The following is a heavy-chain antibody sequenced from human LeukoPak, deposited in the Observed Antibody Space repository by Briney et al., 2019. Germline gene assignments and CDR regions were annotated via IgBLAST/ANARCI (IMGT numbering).Heavy chain of an antibody. CDR2: INHSGGT. CDR1: GGSFSDYY. V-gene: IGHV4-34*01. D-gene: IGHD3-10*01. CDR3: ARDPTDYYGSGSPNWFDP. Sequence: SETLSLTCAVYGGSFSDYYWSWVRQPPGKGLEWIAEINHSGGTNYNPSLKSRVTISVDTSKNQFSLKLSSVTAADTAVYYCARDPTDYYGSGSPNWFDPWGQGTLVTVSS. J-gene: IGHJ5*02.